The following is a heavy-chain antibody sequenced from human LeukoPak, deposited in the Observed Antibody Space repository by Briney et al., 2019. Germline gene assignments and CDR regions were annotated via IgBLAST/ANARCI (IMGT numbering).Heavy chain of an antibody. CDR2: FDPEDGET. CDR1: GYTLTELS. Sequence: GASVKVSCKVSGYTLTELSMHWVRQAPGKGLGWMGGFDPEDGETIYAQKFQGRVTMTEDTSTDTAYMELSSLRSEDTAVYYCATDSSLYSSSWTALDYWGQGTLVTVSS. CDR3: ATDSSLYSSSWTALDY. D-gene: IGHD6-13*01. J-gene: IGHJ4*02. V-gene: IGHV1-24*01.